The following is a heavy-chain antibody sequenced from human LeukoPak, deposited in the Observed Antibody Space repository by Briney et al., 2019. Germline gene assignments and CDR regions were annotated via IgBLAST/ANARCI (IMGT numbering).Heavy chain of an antibody. V-gene: IGHV3-7*01. CDR3: ARSFGLGEFDY. J-gene: IGHJ4*02. CDR1: GFTFSSYW. D-gene: IGHD3-10*01. Sequence: GALRLSCAASGFTFSSYWMSWVRQAPGKGLEWVANIKQDGSEKYYVDSVKGRFTISRDNAKNSLYLQMNSLRAEDTAVYYCARSFGLGEFDYWGQGTLVTVS. CDR2: IKQDGSEK.